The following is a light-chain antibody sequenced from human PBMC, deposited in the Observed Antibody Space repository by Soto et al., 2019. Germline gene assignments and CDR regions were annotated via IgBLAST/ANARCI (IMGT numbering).Light chain of an antibody. Sequence: DIVMTQSPDSLAVSLGERATINCKSSQSVLYSSNNQNYLAWYQQKPGQPPKLLIYRASTRESGVPDRFSGSGSGADFTLTISSLQAEDVAVYYCQQYYTVPYTFGQGTKLEIK. J-gene: IGKJ2*01. CDR3: QQYYTVPYT. CDR2: RAS. V-gene: IGKV4-1*01. CDR1: QSVLYSSNNQNY.